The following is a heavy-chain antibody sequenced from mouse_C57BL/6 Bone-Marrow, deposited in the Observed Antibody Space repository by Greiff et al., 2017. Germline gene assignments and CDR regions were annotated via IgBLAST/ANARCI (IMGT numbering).Heavy chain of an antibody. CDR1: GYTFTSYW. Sequence: QVQLQQPGAELVRPGSSVKLSCKASGYTFTSYWMHWVKQRPIQGLEWIGNIDPSDSETHYNQKFTDKATLTVDKSSSTAYMQLSSLPSEDSAVYYCARKGGYGGYFDVWGTGTTVSGSA. V-gene: IGHV1-52*01. D-gene: IGHD2-2*01. J-gene: IGHJ1*03. CDR3: ARKGGYGGYFDV. CDR2: IDPSDSET.